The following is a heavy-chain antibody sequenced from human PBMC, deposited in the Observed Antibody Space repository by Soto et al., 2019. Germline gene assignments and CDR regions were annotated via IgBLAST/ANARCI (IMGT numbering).Heavy chain of an antibody. J-gene: IGHJ6*02. D-gene: IGHD5-12*01. CDR2: SIPIFGTA. Sequence: SVKVSCKASGGTFNNYPITWVRQAPGEGLEWMGGSIPIFGTANYAQKFQGRVTISVDESTSTAYMELSSLRSEDTAVYYCARGRGYSGDDHYYYFDMDVWGQGTAVTVSS. CDR3: ARGRGYSGDDHYYYFDMDV. CDR1: GGTFNNYP. V-gene: IGHV1-69*13.